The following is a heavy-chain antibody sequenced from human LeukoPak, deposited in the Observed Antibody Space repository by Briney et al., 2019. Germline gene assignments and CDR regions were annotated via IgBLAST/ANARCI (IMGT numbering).Heavy chain of an antibody. CDR1: GFTFSDYY. Sequence: GGSLRLSCAASGFTFSDYYMSWIRQAPGKGLEWVSYISSSSSYTNHADSVKGRFTISRDNAKNSLYLQMNSLRGEDTAVYYCARSSYDSSGYYFDYWGQGTLVTVSS. CDR2: ISSSSSYT. V-gene: IGHV3-11*06. D-gene: IGHD3-22*01. CDR3: ARSSYDSSGYYFDY. J-gene: IGHJ4*02.